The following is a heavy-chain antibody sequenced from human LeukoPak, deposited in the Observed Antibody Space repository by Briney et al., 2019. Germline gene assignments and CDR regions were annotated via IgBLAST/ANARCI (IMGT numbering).Heavy chain of an antibody. CDR3: ARLYIEYFDWLPYRGAFDI. J-gene: IGHJ3*02. D-gene: IGHD3-9*01. CDR2: IYPGDSDT. CDR1: GYNFTTYW. V-gene: IGHV5-51*01. Sequence: GESLKISCKASGYNFTTYWIAWVRQMPGKGPEWMGIIYPGDSDTRYRPSSQGQVTISADKSISTAYLQWSSLKASDTAMYYCARLYIEYFDWLPYRGAFDIWGQGTMVTVSS.